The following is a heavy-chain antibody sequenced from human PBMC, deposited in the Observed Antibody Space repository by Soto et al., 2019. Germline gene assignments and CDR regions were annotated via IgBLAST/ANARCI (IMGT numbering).Heavy chain of an antibody. J-gene: IGHJ4*02. D-gene: IGHD3-9*01. Sequence: ASVKVSCKASGGTFNNYAITWVRQAPGQGLEWMGGIIPIFGTTNYAQKFQGRITISADESTSTAYMALSSLRSEDTAVYYCATSFNILTGYYPHWGQGTRVTVSS. V-gene: IGHV1-69*13. CDR1: GGTFNNYA. CDR3: ATSFNILTGYYPH. CDR2: IIPIFGTT.